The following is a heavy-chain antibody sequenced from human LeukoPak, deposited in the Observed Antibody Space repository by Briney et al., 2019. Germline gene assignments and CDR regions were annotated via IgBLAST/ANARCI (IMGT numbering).Heavy chain of an antibody. D-gene: IGHD2-2*01. CDR1: GFTFSSYA. V-gene: IGHV3-33*08. Sequence: GGSLRLSCAASGFTFSSYAMSWVRQAPGKGLEWVAVIWYDGSNKYYADSVKGRFTISRDNSKNTLYLQMNSLRAEDTAVYYCARDRCSSTSCYFFWFDPWGQGTLVTVSS. CDR2: IWYDGSNK. J-gene: IGHJ5*02. CDR3: ARDRCSSTSCYFFWFDP.